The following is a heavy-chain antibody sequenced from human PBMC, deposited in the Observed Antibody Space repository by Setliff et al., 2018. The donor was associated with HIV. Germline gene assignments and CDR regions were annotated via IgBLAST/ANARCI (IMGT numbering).Heavy chain of an antibody. CDR1: GYTFTSND. CDR2: MNPNSGNT. D-gene: IGHD3-10*01. CDR3: AREGSPIYYFDY. V-gene: IGHV1-8*01. Sequence: GASVKVSCKASGYTFTSNDINWVRQATGQGLEWMGWMNPNSGNTTYAQKFQGRVTMTRDTSISTAYMEVSSLRSDDTAVYYCAREGSPIYYFDYWSQGTLVTVSS. J-gene: IGHJ4*02.